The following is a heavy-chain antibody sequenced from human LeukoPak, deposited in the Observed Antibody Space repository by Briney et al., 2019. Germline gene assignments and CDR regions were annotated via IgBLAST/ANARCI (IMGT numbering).Heavy chain of an antibody. CDR1: GYTFTSYF. CDR3: ARALSNSRLYYFDY. CDR2: FNPNSGGT. J-gene: IGHJ4*02. D-gene: IGHD6-6*01. V-gene: IGHV1-2*02. Sequence: ASVKVSCKASGYTFTSYFIHWVRQAPGQGLEWVGWFNPNSGGTNDAQKFQGRVTMTRDTSIRTAYMELSSLRSDDTAVYYCARALSNSRLYYFDYWGQGTLVTVSS.